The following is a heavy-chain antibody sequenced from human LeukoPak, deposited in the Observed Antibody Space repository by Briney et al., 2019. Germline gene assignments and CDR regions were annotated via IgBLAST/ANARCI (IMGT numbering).Heavy chain of an antibody. D-gene: IGHD5-12*01. J-gene: IGHJ4*02. CDR2: ISTSGTT. Sequence: SETLSLTCAVYGGSFSGYYWSWIRQPAGKGLEWIGRISTSGTTIYNPSLKSRVTMSVDTSKNQFSLKLSSVTAADTAVYYCARLGYSGYDLHYWGQGTLVTVSS. V-gene: IGHV4-59*10. CDR1: GGSFSGYY. CDR3: ARLGYSGYDLHY.